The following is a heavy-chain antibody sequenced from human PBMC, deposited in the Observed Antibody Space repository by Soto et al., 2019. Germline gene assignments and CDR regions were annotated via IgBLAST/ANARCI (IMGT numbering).Heavy chain of an antibody. CDR2: IKQDGSEK. D-gene: IGHD3-22*01. V-gene: IGHV3-7*04. CDR1: GFTLSKYG. Sequence: PGGSLRLSCVASGFTLSKYGMHWVRQAPGKGLEWVANIKQDGSEKYYVDSVKGRFTISRDNAKNSLYLQMNSLRAEDTAVYYCARFYYDSSGYLPSPYYYYYGMDVWGQGTTVTVSS. CDR3: ARFYYDSSGYLPSPYYYYYGMDV. J-gene: IGHJ6*02.